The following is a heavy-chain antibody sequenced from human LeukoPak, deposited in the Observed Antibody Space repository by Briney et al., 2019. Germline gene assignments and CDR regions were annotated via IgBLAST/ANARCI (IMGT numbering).Heavy chain of an antibody. Sequence: PGGALRLPCAVSGITLSNYGMSWVRQAPGEGLEWVAGIRDSGGSTNYADSVKGRFTISRDNPKNTLYLQMNSLRAEDTAVYFCAKRGVVIRVILVGFHKEAYYFDSWGQGALVTVSS. CDR2: IRDSGGST. CDR3: AKRGVVIRVILVGFHKEAYYFDS. CDR1: GITLSNYG. V-gene: IGHV3-23*01. J-gene: IGHJ4*02. D-gene: IGHD3-22*01.